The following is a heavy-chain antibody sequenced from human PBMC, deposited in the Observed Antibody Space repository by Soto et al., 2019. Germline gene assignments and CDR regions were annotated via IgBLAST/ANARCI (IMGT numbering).Heavy chain of an antibody. V-gene: IGHV3-33*01. CDR1: GFTFSSYG. D-gene: IGHD1-26*01. CDR3: ARGGELLDY. CDR2: IWYDGSNK. J-gene: IGHJ4*02. Sequence: QVQLVESGRGVVQPGRSLRLSCAASGFTFSSYGMHWVRQAPGKGLEWVAVIWYDGSNKYYADSVKGRFTISRDNSKNTLYLQMNSLRAEDTAVYYCARGGELLDYWGQGTLVTVSS.